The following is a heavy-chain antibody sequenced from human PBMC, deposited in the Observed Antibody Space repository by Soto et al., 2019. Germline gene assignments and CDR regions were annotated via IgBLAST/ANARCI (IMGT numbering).Heavy chain of an antibody. CDR2: ISASGGTP. CDR1: GFTFSSYA. J-gene: IGHJ4*02. CDR3: AKLYFYDSSGYYRQYFDY. D-gene: IGHD3-22*01. V-gene: IGHV3-23*01. Sequence: GGSLRLSCAASGFTFSSYAMSWVRQAPGKGLEWVSAISASGGTPYYADSVKGRFTISRDNSKNTLYLQMNSLRAEDTAIYYCAKLYFYDSSGYYRQYFDYWGQGTLVTVSS.